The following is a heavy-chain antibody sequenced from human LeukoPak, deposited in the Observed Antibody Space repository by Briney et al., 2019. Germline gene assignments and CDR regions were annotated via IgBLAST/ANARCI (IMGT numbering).Heavy chain of an antibody. V-gene: IGHV1-18*01. J-gene: IGHJ6*03. CDR1: GYTFTSYG. Sequence: ASVKVSCKASGYTFTSYGISWVRQAPGQGLEWMGWISAYNGNTNYAQKLQGRVTMTTDTSTSTAYMELRSLRSDDTAVYYCARDRWYVLRFLEWFPNMDVWGKGTTVTVSS. CDR2: ISAYNGNT. D-gene: IGHD3-3*01. CDR3: ARDRWYVLRFLEWFPNMDV.